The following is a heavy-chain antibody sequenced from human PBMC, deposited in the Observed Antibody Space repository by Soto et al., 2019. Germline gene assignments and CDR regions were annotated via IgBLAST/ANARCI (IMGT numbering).Heavy chain of an antibody. Sequence: ASVKVSCKTSGYTFTSYHISWVRQAPGQGLEWMGWISAYNTNTNYAQKFQGRVTMTTDTLTSTAYMELRSLRSEDTAVYYCARESRYCSGGSCYFLPGIDYWG. D-gene: IGHD2-15*01. CDR1: GYTFTSYH. V-gene: IGHV1-18*01. CDR3: ARESRYCSGGSCYFLPGIDY. J-gene: IGHJ4*01. CDR2: ISAYNTNT.